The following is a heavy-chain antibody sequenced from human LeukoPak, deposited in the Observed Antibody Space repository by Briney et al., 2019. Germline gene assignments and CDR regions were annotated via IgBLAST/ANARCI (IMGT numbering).Heavy chain of an antibody. CDR2: IKQDGSEK. V-gene: IGHV3-7*01. CDR3: ARVLYDFWSGYYTD. D-gene: IGHD3-3*01. Sequence: GGSLRLSCAASGFTFSSNWMSWVRQAPGKGLEWVANIKQDGSEKYYVDSVRGLFTISRDNAKNSLYLQMDSLRAEDTAVYYCARVLYDFWSGYYTDGGQGTLVTLSS. CDR1: GFTFSSNW. J-gene: IGHJ4*02.